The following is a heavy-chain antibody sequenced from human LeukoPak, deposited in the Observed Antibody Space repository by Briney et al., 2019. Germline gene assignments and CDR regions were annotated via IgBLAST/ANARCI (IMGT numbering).Heavy chain of an antibody. CDR2: ISSSSGTI. V-gene: IGHV3-48*01. J-gene: IGHJ4*02. CDR3: PLELGEGFDY. D-gene: IGHD1-7*01. Sequence: GGSLRLSCTASGFTFSSNSMNWVRQAPGKGLEWVSYISSSSGTIYYADSVKGRFTISRDNAKNSLYLQMNSLRAEDTAVYYCPLELGEGFDYWGQGTLVTVSS. CDR1: GFTFSSNS.